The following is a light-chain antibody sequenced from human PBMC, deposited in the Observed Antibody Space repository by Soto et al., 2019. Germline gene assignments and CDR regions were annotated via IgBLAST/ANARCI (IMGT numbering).Light chain of an antibody. J-gene: IGKJ1*01. CDR2: GAS. CDR1: QSISGRY. CDR3: QQYGSSPPWT. Sequence: EIVLTQSPGTLSLSPGERATLSCRASQSISGRYLAWYQQKPGQAPRLLIYGASGRATGIPDRFSGPGSGTDFTLTISALEPEDFAVYYCQQYGSSPPWTFGQGTTVEIK. V-gene: IGKV3-20*01.